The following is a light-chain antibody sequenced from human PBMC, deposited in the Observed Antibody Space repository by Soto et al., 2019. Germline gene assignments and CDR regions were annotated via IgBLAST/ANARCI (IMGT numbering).Light chain of an antibody. Sequence: QLTQSPSSLSASVGDRVTITCRASQSISTYLNWYHQKPGRAPKLLIYAASSLQSGVPSRFSGSGSGTDFTLTITSLQPEDFATYYCQQTYNTPRTFGQGTKVDIK. J-gene: IGKJ1*01. CDR2: AAS. V-gene: IGKV1-39*01. CDR3: QQTYNTPRT. CDR1: QSISTY.